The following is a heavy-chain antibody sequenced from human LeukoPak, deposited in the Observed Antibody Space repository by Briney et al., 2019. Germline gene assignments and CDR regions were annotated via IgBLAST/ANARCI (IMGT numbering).Heavy chain of an antibody. CDR1: GFTFSDYG. CDR3: AREIPAH. CDR2: ISYDGSNK. J-gene: IGHJ4*02. Sequence: GGSLRLSCAASGFTFSDYGMHWVRQAPGKGLEWVAVISYDGSNKYYADSVKGRFTISRDNSKNTLYLQMNSLRAEDTAVYYCAREIPAHWGQGTLVTVSS. V-gene: IGHV3-30*19. D-gene: IGHD2-2*01.